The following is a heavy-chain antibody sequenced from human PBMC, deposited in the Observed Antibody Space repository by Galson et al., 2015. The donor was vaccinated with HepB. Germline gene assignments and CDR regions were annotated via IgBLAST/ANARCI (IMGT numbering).Heavy chain of an antibody. CDR2: INHSGST. Sequence: LSLTCAVYGGSFSTHYWSWIRQPPGKGLEWIGEINHSGSTNYNPSLKSRVTISVSTSKNRFSLRLSSVTAADTAVYYCARAVYYDFWNGFGPWGQGTLVTVSS. J-gene: IGHJ5*02. D-gene: IGHD3-3*01. V-gene: IGHV4-34*01. CDR1: GGSFSTHY. CDR3: ARAVYYDFWNGFGP.